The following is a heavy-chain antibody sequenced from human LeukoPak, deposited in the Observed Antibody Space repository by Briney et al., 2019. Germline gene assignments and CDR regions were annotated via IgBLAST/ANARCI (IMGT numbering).Heavy chain of an antibody. CDR1: GFTFRNYW. CDR3: AKADYDSSGYPDAFDI. D-gene: IGHD3-22*01. J-gene: IGHJ3*02. CDR2: ISSDGSRT. Sequence: GGSLRLSCAASGFTFRNYWMHWVRQAPGKGLVWVSRISSDGSRTNYADSVKGRFTISRDNAKNTLYLQMNSLRAEDTAVYYCAKADYDSSGYPDAFDIWGQGTMVAVSS. V-gene: IGHV3-74*01.